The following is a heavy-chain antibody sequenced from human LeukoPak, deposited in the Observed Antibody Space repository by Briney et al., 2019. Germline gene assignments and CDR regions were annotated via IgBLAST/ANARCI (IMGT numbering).Heavy chain of an antibody. CDR3: ARTRRGATTGHYYYGMDV. CDR2: IDWDDDK. D-gene: IGHD1-26*01. J-gene: IGHJ6*02. Sequence: SGPTLVNPTQTLTLTCTFSGFSLSTSGMCVSWIRQPPGKALEWLARIDWDDDKYYSTSLKTRLTISKDTSKNQVVLTMTNMDPVDTATYYCARTRRGATTGHYYYGMDVWGQGTTVTVSS. CDR1: GFSLSTSGMC. V-gene: IGHV2-70*11.